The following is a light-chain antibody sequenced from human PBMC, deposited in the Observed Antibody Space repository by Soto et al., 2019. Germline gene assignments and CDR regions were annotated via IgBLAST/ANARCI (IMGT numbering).Light chain of an antibody. CDR3: MSYTSSDTGV. CDR1: SSDVGGYNS. CDR2: DVT. V-gene: IGLV2-14*01. J-gene: IGLJ1*01. Sequence: QSALTQAASVSGSPGQSITISCTGTSSDVGGYNSVSWYQQHPGKVPKLMIYDVTNRPSGVSTRFSASKSGNTASLTISGLKAEDEADYYCMSYTSSDTGVFGTGTKLTVL.